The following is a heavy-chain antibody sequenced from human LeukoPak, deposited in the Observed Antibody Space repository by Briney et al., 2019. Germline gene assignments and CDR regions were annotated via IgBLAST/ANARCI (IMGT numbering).Heavy chain of an antibody. D-gene: IGHD2-8*02. V-gene: IGHV3-66*01. CDR3: ASSHCTAGSCNWFDP. Sequence: GGSLGLSCAASGFTVSSNYMSWVRQAPGKGLEWVSFMYRGDRTYYADSVKGRFTMSRDDMKKTVYLQMDSLRAEDTAVYYCASSHCTAGSCNWFDPWGQGTLVTVSP. CDR2: MYRGDRT. J-gene: IGHJ5*02. CDR1: GFTVSSNY.